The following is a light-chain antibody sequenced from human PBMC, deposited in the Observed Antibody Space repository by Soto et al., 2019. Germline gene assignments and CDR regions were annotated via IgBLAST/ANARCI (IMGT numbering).Light chain of an antibody. V-gene: IGLV2-14*01. J-gene: IGLJ1*01. CDR3: FSYTSSGTYV. Sequence: LTQPASVSGSPGQSITISFTGTSSDVGNYKYVSWYQQHPGKAPKLMIYEVSNRPSGVSNRFSGSKSGNTASLTISGLQAEDETDYYCFSYTSSGTYVFGTGTKVTVL. CDR1: SSDVGNYKY. CDR2: EVS.